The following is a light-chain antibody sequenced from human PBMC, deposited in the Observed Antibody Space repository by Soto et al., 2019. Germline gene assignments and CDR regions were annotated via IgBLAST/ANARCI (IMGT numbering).Light chain of an antibody. CDR3: SSYTSSSTLV. CDR1: TSDVGAYNY. V-gene: IGLV2-14*03. Sequence: QSALTQPASVSGSLGQSITISCTGTTSDVGAYNYVSWYQQHPGKAPQLVIYDVTNRPSGVSNRFSGSKSANTASLTISELQAEDEADYYCSSYTSSSTLVFGGGTQLTVL. J-gene: IGLJ3*02. CDR2: DVT.